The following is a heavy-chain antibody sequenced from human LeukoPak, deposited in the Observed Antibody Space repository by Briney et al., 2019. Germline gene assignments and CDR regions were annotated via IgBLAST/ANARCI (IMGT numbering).Heavy chain of an antibody. J-gene: IGHJ4*02. CDR2: IGSSSSYI. Sequence: PGGSLRLSCAASGFTFSSYSMNWVRQAPGKGLEWVSSIGSSSSYIYYADSVKGRFTISRDNAKNSLYLQMNSLRAEDTAVYYCARGAAVAAPPSDYWGQGTLVTVSS. D-gene: IGHD6-19*01. CDR3: ARGAAVAAPPSDY. V-gene: IGHV3-21*01. CDR1: GFTFSSYS.